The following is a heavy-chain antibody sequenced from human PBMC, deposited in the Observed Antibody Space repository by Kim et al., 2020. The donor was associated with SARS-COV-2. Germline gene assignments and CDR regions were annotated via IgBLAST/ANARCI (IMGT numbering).Heavy chain of an antibody. D-gene: IGHD3-10*01. Sequence: SLKSRVTISVDTSKNQFSLKLSSVTAADTAVYYCARGPSITMVRGPGMDVWGQGTTVTVSS. V-gene: IGHV4-34*01. J-gene: IGHJ6*02. CDR3: ARGPSITMVRGPGMDV.